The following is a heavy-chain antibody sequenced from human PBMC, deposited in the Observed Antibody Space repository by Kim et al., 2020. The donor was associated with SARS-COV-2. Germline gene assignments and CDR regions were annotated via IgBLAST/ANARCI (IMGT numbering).Heavy chain of an antibody. J-gene: IGHJ3*02. CDR3: ARLGGYSRGRNAFDI. Sequence: DTVKGRFTISRDNSKNTLYLKMNSLRAEDTAVYYCARLGGYSRGRNAFDIWGQGTMVTVSS. D-gene: IGHD6-13*01. V-gene: IGHV3-30*07.